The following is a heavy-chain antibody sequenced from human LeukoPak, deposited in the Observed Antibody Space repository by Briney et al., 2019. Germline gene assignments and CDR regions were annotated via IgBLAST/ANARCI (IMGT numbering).Heavy chain of an antibody. CDR2: ISSRSSYM. J-gene: IGHJ3*02. Sequence: GGSLRLSCAAAGFNFGVYNMNWVRQAPGKGLEWVSSISSRSSYMDYTDSVRGRFTVSRDNAQDTLYLQMTGLRVEDTAVYYCARESNFADSFDIWGQGTMVTVSS. CDR3: ARESNFADSFDI. D-gene: IGHD2/OR15-2a*01. V-gene: IGHV3-21*01. CDR1: GFNFGVYN.